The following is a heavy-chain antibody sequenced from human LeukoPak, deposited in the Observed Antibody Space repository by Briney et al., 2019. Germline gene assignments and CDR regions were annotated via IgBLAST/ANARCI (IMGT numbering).Heavy chain of an antibody. V-gene: IGHV3-30*18. Sequence: GGSLRLSCAASGFTFSSYGMHWVRQAPGKGLEWVAVISYDGSNKYYADSVKGRFTISRDNSKNTLYLQMNSLRAEGTAVYYCAKSSSSWTNWFDPWGQGTLVTVSS. J-gene: IGHJ5*02. D-gene: IGHD6-13*01. CDR3: AKSSSSWTNWFDP. CDR2: ISYDGSNK. CDR1: GFTFSSYG.